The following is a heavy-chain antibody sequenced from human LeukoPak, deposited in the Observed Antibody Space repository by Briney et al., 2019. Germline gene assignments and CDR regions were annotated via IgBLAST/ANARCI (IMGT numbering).Heavy chain of an antibody. CDR2: ISGDGTT. J-gene: IGHJ4*02. CDR3: ARRXPELGKSYDY. CDR1: GFTFSSYW. V-gene: IGHV3-74*01. D-gene: IGHD7-27*01. Sequence: PGGSLRLSCAASGFTFSSYWMHWVRHPPGKGLVWVSRISGDGTTTYADSVKGRFTISRDNAKNTLFLQMNSLRAEDTAVYYCARRXPELGKSYDYWGQGTLVTVSS.